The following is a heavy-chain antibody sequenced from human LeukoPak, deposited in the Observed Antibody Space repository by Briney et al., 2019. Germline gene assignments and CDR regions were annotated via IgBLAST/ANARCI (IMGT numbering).Heavy chain of an antibody. CDR3: ARDSGTMISLDY. J-gene: IGHJ4*02. Sequence: GASVKVSCKASGYTFTSYYMHWVRQAPGQGLEWMGIINPSGGSTSYAQKFQGRVTMTRDMSTSTVYMGLSSLRSEDTAVYYCARDSGTMISLDYWGQGTLVTVSS. CDR1: GYTFTSYY. D-gene: IGHD3-22*01. CDR2: INPSGGST. V-gene: IGHV1-46*01.